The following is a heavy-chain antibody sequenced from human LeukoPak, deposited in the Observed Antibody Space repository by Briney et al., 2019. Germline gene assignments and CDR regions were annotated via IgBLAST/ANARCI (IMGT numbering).Heavy chain of an antibody. CDR3: ARALLLSQSVDYFDY. CDR2: IYYSGST. V-gene: IGHV4-30-4*07. CDR1: GGSISSGAYS. Sequence: SETLSLTCAVSGGSISSGAYSWSWIRQPPGKGLEWIGYIYYSGSTYYNPSLKSRVTISVDTSKNQFSLKLSSVTAADTAVYYCARALLLSQSVDYFDYWGQGTLVTVSS. J-gene: IGHJ4*02. D-gene: IGHD3-10*01.